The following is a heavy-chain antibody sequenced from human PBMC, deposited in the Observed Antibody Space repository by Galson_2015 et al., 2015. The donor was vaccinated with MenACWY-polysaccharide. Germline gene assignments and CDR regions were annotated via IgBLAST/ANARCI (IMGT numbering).Heavy chain of an antibody. CDR2: IKPNSGDT. CDR1: GYTFTGYN. Sequence: VKVSCKASGYTFTGYNIHWVRQAPGQGLEWMGWIKPNSGDTNYAQKFQGRVTLTRDTSINTAYIELSSLRSDDTAVYYCAKSRVAAAADYWGQGTLVTVSS. V-gene: IGHV1-2*02. D-gene: IGHD6-13*01. CDR3: AKSRVAAAADY. J-gene: IGHJ4*02.